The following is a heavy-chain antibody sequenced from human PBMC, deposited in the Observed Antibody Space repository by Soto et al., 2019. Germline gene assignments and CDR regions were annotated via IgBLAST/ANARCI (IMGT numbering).Heavy chain of an antibody. CDR3: AREGRRIAARPDLDY. D-gene: IGHD6-6*01. CDR1: GGSISSSSYY. J-gene: IGHJ4*02. Sequence: PSETLSLTCTVSGGSISSSSYYWGWIRQPPGKGLEWIGSIYYSGSTYYNPSLKSRVTISVDTSKNQFSLKLSSVTAAETAVYYCAREGRRIAARPDLDYWGQGTLVTASS. CDR2: IYYSGST. V-gene: IGHV4-39*02.